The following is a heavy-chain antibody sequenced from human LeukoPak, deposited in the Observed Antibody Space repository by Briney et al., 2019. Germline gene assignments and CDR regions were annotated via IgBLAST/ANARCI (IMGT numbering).Heavy chain of an antibody. Sequence: GGSLRLSCAASGFTVISNYMSWVRQAPGKGLEWVSVIYSGGSTYYADSVKGRFTISRDNSKNTLYLQMNSLRAEDTAVYYCARESSGYYPLFDYWGQGTLVTVSS. CDR3: ARESSGYYPLFDY. CDR1: GFTVISNY. D-gene: IGHD3-22*01. J-gene: IGHJ4*02. V-gene: IGHV3-66*01. CDR2: IYSGGST.